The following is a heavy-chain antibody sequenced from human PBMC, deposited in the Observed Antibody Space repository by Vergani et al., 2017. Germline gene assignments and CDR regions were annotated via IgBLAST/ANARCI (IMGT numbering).Heavy chain of an antibody. CDR2: IKEDGSET. J-gene: IGHJ4*02. V-gene: IGHV3-7*01. CDR1: GFTFSACP. D-gene: IGHD6-13*01. CDR3: ARLGLTASRREAPVFDY. Sequence: EVQLLQSGGGVIQPGGSVRLSCAASGFTFSACPMTWVRQAPGKGREWVANIKEDGSETFYVDSVMGRFTISRDNAKNSLYLQMNSLRAEDTAAYFCARLGLTASRREAPVFDYWGQGTLVTVSS.